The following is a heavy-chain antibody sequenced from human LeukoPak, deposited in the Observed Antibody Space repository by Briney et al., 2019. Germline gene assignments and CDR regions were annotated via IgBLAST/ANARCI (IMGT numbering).Heavy chain of an antibody. CDR2: VTGSGDGT. V-gene: IGHV3-23*01. CDR3: AKDPDYYDSSGYYRSEWT. J-gene: IGHJ5*02. Sequence: PGGSLRLSCATSGFTFSNYAMSWVRQAPGTGLEWVSGVTGSGDGTYYADSAKGRFTISRDNSKNTLYLQMNSLRAEDTAVYYCAKDPDYYDSSGYYRSEWTWGQGTLVTVSS. D-gene: IGHD3-22*01. CDR1: GFTFSNYA.